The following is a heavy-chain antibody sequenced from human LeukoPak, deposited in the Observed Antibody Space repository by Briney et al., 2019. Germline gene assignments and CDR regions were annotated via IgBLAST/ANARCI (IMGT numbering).Heavy chain of an antibody. V-gene: IGHV3-21*01. CDR3: ATETNGRHYGY. CDR2: IGPTGSDR. Sequence: PGGSLRLSCTASGLTFSTSGFNWVRQAPGKGLGWVASIGPTGSDRYHADSIKGRFTISRDNANNFLYLQMNSLRAEDTAVYYCATETNGRHYGYWGQGTLLTVSS. J-gene: IGHJ4*02. D-gene: IGHD1-14*01. CDR1: GLTFSTSG.